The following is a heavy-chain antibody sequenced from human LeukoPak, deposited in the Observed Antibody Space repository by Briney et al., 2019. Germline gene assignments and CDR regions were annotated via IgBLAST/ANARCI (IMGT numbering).Heavy chain of an antibody. CDR2: IIPIFGTA. CDR1: GGTFSSYA. D-gene: IGHD3-22*01. Sequence: ASVKVSCTASGGTFSSYAISWVRQAPGQGLEWMGGIIPIFGTANYAQKFQGRVTITADESTSTAYMELSSLRSEDTAVYYCARDGYDSSGYYYYFDYWGQGTLVTVSS. V-gene: IGHV1-69*13. CDR3: ARDGYDSSGYYYYFDY. J-gene: IGHJ4*02.